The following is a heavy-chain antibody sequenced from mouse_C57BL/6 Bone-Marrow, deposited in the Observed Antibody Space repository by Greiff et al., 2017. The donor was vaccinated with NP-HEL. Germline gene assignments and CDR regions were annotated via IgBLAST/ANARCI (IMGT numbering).Heavy chain of an antibody. Sequence: EVQRVESGEGLVKPGGSLKLSCAASGFTFSSYAMSWVRQTPEKRLEWVAYISSGGDYTYYADTVKGRFTIARDNARNTLYLQRSRLKSEDTAMYYCTRDENYGSWFAYWGQGTLVTVSA. V-gene: IGHV5-9-1*02. CDR3: TRDENYGSWFAY. J-gene: IGHJ3*01. CDR1: GFTFSSYA. CDR2: ISSGGDYT. D-gene: IGHD2-2*01.